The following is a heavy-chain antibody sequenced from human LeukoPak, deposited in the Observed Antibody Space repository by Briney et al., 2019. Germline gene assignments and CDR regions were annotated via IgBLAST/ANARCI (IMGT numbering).Heavy chain of an antibody. J-gene: IGHJ4*02. CDR2: ISYGGNT. CDR3: ARDKSLRGNWYGNDY. V-gene: IGHV4-59*01. Sequence: SETLSLTCTVSGGSISNYYWSWIRQAPGRGLEWIGYISYGGNTNYNPSLMSRAAISVDTSKNQFFLQLTSVAAADTAVYYCARDKSLRGNWYGNDYWWQGILVTVSS. D-gene: IGHD1-1*01. CDR1: GGSISNYY.